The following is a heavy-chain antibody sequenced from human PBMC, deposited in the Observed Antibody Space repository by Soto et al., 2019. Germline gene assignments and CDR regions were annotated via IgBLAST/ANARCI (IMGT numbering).Heavy chain of an antibody. J-gene: IGHJ6*02. Sequence: GGSLRLSCTASGLTFNNYDMHWVRQATGKGLEWLSGIGAAGDTYYPGAVNGRFTISRDNARNSLYLQMNSLSDADTAVYYCVRGVLGPGDYYYGMDVWCQGTTVTVSS. CDR1: GLTFNNYD. V-gene: IGHV3-13*01. D-gene: IGHD2-8*02. CDR3: VRGVLGPGDYYYGMDV. CDR2: IGAAGDT.